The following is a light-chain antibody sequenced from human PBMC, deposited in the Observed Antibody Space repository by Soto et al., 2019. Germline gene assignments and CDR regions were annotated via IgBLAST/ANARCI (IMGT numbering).Light chain of an antibody. CDR3: QQRSNWPPIT. V-gene: IGKV3D-20*02. Sequence: EIVLTQSPGTRSLSPVEIATLSCMTSQSVSSSYLAWYQQKPGQAPRLLIYGASTRATGIPARFSGSGSGTEFTLTISTLQSEDFAIYYCQQRSNWPPITFGQGTRLEIK. CDR2: GAS. CDR1: QSVSSSY. J-gene: IGKJ5*01.